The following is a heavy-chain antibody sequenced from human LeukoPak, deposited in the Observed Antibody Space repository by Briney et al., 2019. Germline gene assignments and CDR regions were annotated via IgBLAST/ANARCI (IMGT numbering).Heavy chain of an antibody. CDR1: GFTFSSYS. CDR2: ISGSGGSR. V-gene: IGHV3-23*01. J-gene: IGHJ6*02. Sequence: GGSLRLSCAASGFTFSSYSMNWVRQAPGKGLEWVSGISGSGGSRYYADSVKGRFTISRDYSKSTVYLQMNSLRGDDTAVYYCAKDVKGSYGMDVWGQGTTVTVSS. CDR3: AKDVKGSYGMDV.